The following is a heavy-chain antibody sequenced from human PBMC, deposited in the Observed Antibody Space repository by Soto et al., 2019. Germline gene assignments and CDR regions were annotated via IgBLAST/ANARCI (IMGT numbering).Heavy chain of an antibody. V-gene: IGHV4-59*01. J-gene: IGHJ3*02. Sequence: PSETLSLTCTVSGGSLSSYYWSWIRQPPGKGLEWIGYIYYSGSTNYNPSLKSRVTISVDTSKNQFSLKLSSVTAADTAVYYCAGAYGDYVEDDAFDIWGQGTMVTVSS. CDR3: AGAYGDYVEDDAFDI. CDR1: GGSLSSYY. CDR2: IYYSGST. D-gene: IGHD4-17*01.